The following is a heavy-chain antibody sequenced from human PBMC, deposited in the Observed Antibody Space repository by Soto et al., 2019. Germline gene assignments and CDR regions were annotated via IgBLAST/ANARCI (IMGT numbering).Heavy chain of an antibody. CDR2: ISYDGGNE. D-gene: IGHD3-16*01. V-gene: IGHV3-30-3*01. Sequence: QVQLVESGGGVVQPGRSLRLSCAASRFSFSTYAIHWGRQAPGKGLEWVAGISYDGGNEYYADSVKGRFTISRDNPKSTSYLKMNSLGPDDTAVYYCARDRRGSHEIDDSLDIWGRGTMVTVSS. CDR1: RFSFSTYA. J-gene: IGHJ3*02. CDR3: ARDRRGSHEIDDSLDI.